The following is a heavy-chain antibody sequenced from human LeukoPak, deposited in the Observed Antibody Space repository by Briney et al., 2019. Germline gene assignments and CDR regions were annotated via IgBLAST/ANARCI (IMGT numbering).Heavy chain of an antibody. D-gene: IGHD3-10*01. CDR3: AREFGELLAPVGNY. J-gene: IGHJ4*02. V-gene: IGHV7-4-1*02. CDR2: INTNTGNP. CDR1: GYTFTSYA. Sequence: VASVKVSCKASGYTFTSYAMNWVRQAPGQGLEWMGWINTNTGNPTYAQGFTGRFVFSLDTSVSTAYLQISSLKAEDTAVYYCAREFGELLAPVGNYWGQGTLVTVSS.